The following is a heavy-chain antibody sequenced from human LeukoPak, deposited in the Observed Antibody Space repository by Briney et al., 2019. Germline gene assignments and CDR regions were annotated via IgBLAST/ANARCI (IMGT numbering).Heavy chain of an antibody. D-gene: IGHD1-7*01. J-gene: IGHJ4*02. Sequence: ASVKVSCKASGGTFSNYTISWVRQAPGQGLEWMGRIIPILGIANYAQKFQGRVTITADKSTSTAYMELSSLRSEDTAVYYCARVGRGKNYYFDYWGQGTLVTVSS. CDR1: GGTFSNYT. V-gene: IGHV1-69*02. CDR2: IIPILGIA. CDR3: ARVGRGKNYYFDY.